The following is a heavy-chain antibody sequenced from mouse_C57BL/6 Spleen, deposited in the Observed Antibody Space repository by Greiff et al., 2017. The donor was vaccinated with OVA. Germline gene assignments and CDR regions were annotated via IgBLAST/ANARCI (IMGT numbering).Heavy chain of an antibody. CDR3: ARSNGNYGYFDV. CDR1: GYTFTDYY. J-gene: IGHJ1*03. Sequence: EVKLVESGPVLVKPGASVKMSCKASGYTFTDYYMNWVKQSHGKSLEWIGVINPYNGGTSYNQKFKGKATLTVDKSSSTAYMELNSLTSEDSAVYYCARSNGNYGYFDVWGTGTTVTVSS. V-gene: IGHV1-19*01. D-gene: IGHD2-1*01. CDR2: INPYNGGT.